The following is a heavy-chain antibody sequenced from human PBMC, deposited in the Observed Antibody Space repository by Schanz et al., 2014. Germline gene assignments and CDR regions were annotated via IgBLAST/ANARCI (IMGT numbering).Heavy chain of an antibody. Sequence: PGGSLRLSCAASGFSFSSYAINWVRQAPGKGLEWVAFVPFDGSQKFYADSVKGRFTISRDNSKNTVYLQMNSLRPGDTAVYYCARESSNDIVLVPGAVFDHWGQGTLVTVSS. CDR3: ARESSNDIVLVPGAVFDH. CDR2: VPFDGSQK. CDR1: GFSFSSYA. J-gene: IGHJ4*02. D-gene: IGHD2-2*01. V-gene: IGHV3-30*04.